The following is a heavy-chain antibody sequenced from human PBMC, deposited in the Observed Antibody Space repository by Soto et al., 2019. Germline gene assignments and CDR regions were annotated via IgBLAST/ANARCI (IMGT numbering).Heavy chain of an antibody. V-gene: IGHV3-30*18. J-gene: IGHJ4*02. Sequence: GGSLRLSCAASGFTFSSYGMHWVRQAPGKGLEWVAVISYDGSNKYYADSVKGRFTISRDNSKNTLYLQMNSLRAEDTAVYYCAKEVTMVRGVLSYRGQGTLVTVSS. CDR1: GFTFSSYG. CDR2: ISYDGSNK. CDR3: AKEVTMVRGVLSY. D-gene: IGHD3-10*01.